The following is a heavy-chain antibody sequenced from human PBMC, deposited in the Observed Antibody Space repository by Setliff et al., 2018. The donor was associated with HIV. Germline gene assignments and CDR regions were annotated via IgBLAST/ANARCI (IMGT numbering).Heavy chain of an antibody. D-gene: IGHD3-10*02. CDR3: AKVLVFGIDVFDI. Sequence: PGGSLRLSCAASGFSFSSYSMTWVRQPPGRGLEWVSSISTSSNTYYADSVKGRFTISKDNSKNTLYLQMSSLRDEDTAVYYCAKVLVFGIDVFDIWGQGTMVTVSS. V-gene: IGHV3-23*01. J-gene: IGHJ3*02. CDR1: GFSFSSYS. CDR2: ISTSSNT.